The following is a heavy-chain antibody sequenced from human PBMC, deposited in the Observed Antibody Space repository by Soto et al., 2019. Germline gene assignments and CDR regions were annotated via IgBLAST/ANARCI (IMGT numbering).Heavy chain of an antibody. V-gene: IGHV3-53*01. CDR3: ARESLGLEAAGYYYGMDV. CDR2: IYSGGST. D-gene: IGHD6-13*01. CDR1: GFTVSSNY. J-gene: IGHJ6*02. Sequence: GGSLRLSCAASGFTVSSNYMSWVRQAPGKGLEWVSVIYSGGSTYYADSVKGRFTISRDNSKNTLYLQMNSLRAEDTAVYYCARESLGLEAAGYYYGMDVWGQGTTVTVSS.